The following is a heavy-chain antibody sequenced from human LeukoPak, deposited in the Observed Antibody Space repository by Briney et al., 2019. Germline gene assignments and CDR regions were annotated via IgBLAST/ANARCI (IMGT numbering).Heavy chain of an antibody. D-gene: IGHD6-13*01. V-gene: IGHV3-30*03. Sequence: GGSLRLSCAASGFTFSSYGMHWVRQAPGKGLEWVAVISYDGSNKYYADSVKGRFTISRDNSKNTLYLQMNSLRAEDTAVYYCARGPYSSSWPFFYWGQGTLVTVSS. J-gene: IGHJ4*02. CDR3: ARGPYSSSWPFFY. CDR1: GFTFSSYG. CDR2: ISYDGSNK.